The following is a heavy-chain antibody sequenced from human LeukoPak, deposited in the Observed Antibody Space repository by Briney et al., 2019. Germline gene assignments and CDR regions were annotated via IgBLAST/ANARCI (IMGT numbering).Heavy chain of an antibody. J-gene: IGHJ4*02. CDR1: GGSISSSSYY. D-gene: IGHD2-2*02. CDR3: ARHVSRGVVPAAIIYFDY. Sequence: SETLSLTCTVSGGSISSSSYYWGWTRQPPGKGLEWIGSIYYSGSTYYNPSLKSRVTISVDTSKNQFSLKLSSVTAADTAVYYCARHVSRGVVPAAIIYFDYWGQGTLVTVSS. V-gene: IGHV4-39*01. CDR2: IYYSGST.